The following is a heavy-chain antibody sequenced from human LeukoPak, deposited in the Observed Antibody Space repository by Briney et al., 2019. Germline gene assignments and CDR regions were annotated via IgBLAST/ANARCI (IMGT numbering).Heavy chain of an antibody. Sequence: SETLSLTCTVSGGSISSYYWSWIRQPPGKGLEWIGYIYYSGSTNYNPSLKSRVTISVDTSKNQFSLKPSSVTAADTAVYYCARDLKPYYYYGMDVWGQGTTVTVSS. D-gene: IGHD1-14*01. CDR2: IYYSGST. CDR3: ARDLKPYYYYGMDV. CDR1: GGSISSYY. V-gene: IGHV4-59*01. J-gene: IGHJ6*02.